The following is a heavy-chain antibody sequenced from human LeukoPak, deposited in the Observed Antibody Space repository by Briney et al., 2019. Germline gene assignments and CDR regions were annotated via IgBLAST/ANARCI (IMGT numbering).Heavy chain of an antibody. CDR2: VSKSGGTM. J-gene: IGHJ3*02. Sequence: GGSLRLSREASGFTFSSYEMNWFRQAPGKGLEWVSYVSKSGGTMKNADSVKGRFTVSRDNAKNSLYLQMNSLTAEDTAVYYCATAVIRGRGTMVTVSS. V-gene: IGHV3-48*03. CDR1: GFTFSSYE. CDR3: ATAVI.